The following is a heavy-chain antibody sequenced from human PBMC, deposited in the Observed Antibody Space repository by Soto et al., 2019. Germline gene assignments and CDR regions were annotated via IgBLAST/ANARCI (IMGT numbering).Heavy chain of an antibody. CDR1: GYTLTELS. CDR2: FDPEDGET. J-gene: IGHJ5*02. D-gene: IGHD6-25*01. CDR3: ANYSGLWFNKWFDP. V-gene: IGHV1-24*01. Sequence: GASVKVSCKVSGYTLTELSMHWVRQAPGKGLEWMGGFDPEDGETIYAQKFQGRVTMTEDTSTDTAYMELSSLRSEDTAVYYCANYSGLWFNKWFDPWGQGTLVTVSS.